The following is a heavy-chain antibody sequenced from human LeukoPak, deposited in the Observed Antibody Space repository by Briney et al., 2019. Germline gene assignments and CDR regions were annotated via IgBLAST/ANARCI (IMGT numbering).Heavy chain of an antibody. CDR1: EFTFSNYA. D-gene: IGHD1-26*01. V-gene: IGHV3-23*01. CDR3: AKAIAGATLHAFDI. CDR2: ISGRGDTT. J-gene: IGHJ3*02. Sequence: PGGSLRLSCAASEFTFSNYAMSWVRQAPGKGLEWVSTISGRGDTTYYEDSVKGRFTISRDNSKNTLYLQMNSLRAEDTALYYCAKAIAGATLHAFDIWGQGTMVTVSS.